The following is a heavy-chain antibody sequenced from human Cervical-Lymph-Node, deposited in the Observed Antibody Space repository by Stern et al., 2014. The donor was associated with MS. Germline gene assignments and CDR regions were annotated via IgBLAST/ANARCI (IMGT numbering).Heavy chain of an antibody. CDR3: ARGGVRNY. D-gene: IGHD2-8*02. V-gene: IGHV3-53*01. J-gene: IGHJ4*02. CDR1: GFTINSAY. Sequence: EVQLVESGGGLMQPGGSLRLSCAASGFTINSAYMNWVRQVPGKGPEWVSAIYSGGDTYYADSVKGRFTISRDNSRNTLYLQMNNLRVEDTALYYCARGGVRNYWGQGTLVTVSS. CDR2: IYSGGDT.